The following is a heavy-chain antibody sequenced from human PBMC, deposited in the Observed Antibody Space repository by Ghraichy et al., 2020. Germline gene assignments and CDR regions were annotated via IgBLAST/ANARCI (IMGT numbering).Heavy chain of an antibody. CDR1: GFTFSSYS. V-gene: IGHV3-48*01. J-gene: IGHJ6*02. CDR3: AYYYGSGSWRQRTRPHYYYGMDV. Sequence: GGSLRLSCAASGFTFSSYSMNWVRQAPGKGLEWVSYISSSSSTIYYADSVKGRFTISRDNAKNSLYLQMNSLRAEDTAVYYCAYYYGSGSWRQRTRPHYYYGMDVWGQGTTVTVSS. D-gene: IGHD3-10*01. CDR2: ISSSSSTI.